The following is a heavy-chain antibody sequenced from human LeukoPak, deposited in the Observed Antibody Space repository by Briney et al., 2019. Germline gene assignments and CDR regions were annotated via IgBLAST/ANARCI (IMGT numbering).Heavy chain of an antibody. CDR1: GGSISSYY. V-gene: IGHV4-59*08. CDR3: ARLLGYYYDSMAPDDAFDI. CDR2: IYYSGST. D-gene: IGHD3-22*01. Sequence: IPSETLSLTCTVSGGSISSYYWSWIRQPPGKGLEWIGYIYYSGSTNYNPSLKSRVTISVDTSKNQFSLKLSSVTAADTAVYYCARLLGYYYDSMAPDDAFDIWGQGTMVTVSS. J-gene: IGHJ3*02.